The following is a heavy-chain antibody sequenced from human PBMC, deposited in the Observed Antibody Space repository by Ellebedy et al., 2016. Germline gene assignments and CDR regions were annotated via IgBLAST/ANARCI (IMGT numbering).Heavy chain of an antibody. V-gene: IGHV3-33*01. CDR1: GFIFSHYG. J-gene: IGHJ4*02. CDR3: ARDSGTTTHYSNCDF. Sequence: LSLTCAASGFIFSHYGMQWVRQAPGKGLEWLSVIYTDGGKKYYADSVKGRFTISRDNSKNMVYLQMDSLRAEDTAIYYCARDSGTTTHYSNCDFWGQGTPVTVSS. D-gene: IGHD2/OR15-2a*01. CDR2: IYTDGGKK.